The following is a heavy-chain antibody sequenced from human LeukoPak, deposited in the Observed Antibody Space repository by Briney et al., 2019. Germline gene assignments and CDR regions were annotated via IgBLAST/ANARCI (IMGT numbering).Heavy chain of an antibody. CDR2: IRYDGSNK. Sequence: GGSLRLSCAASGFTFSSYEMNWVRQAPGKGLEWVAFIRYDGSNKYYADSVKGRFTISRDNSKNTLYLQMNSLRAEDTAVYYCAKNHGYSDYWGQGTLVTVSS. CDR1: GFTFSSYE. J-gene: IGHJ4*02. D-gene: IGHD5-24*01. V-gene: IGHV3-30*02. CDR3: AKNHGYSDY.